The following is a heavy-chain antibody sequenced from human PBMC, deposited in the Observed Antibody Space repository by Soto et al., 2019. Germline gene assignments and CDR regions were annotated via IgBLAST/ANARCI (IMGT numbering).Heavy chain of an antibody. J-gene: IGHJ4*02. CDR3: ARDQGYCSGGSCYELDY. Sequence: QVQLVQSGAEVKKPGSSVKVSCKASGGTFSSYAISWVRQAPGQGLEWMGGIIPIFGTANYAQKFQGRVTIDAXXSXSXXDMELSSLRSEDTAVYYCARDQGYCSGGSCYELDYWGQGTLVTVSS. D-gene: IGHD2-15*01. CDR2: IIPIFGTA. CDR1: GGTFSSYA. V-gene: IGHV1-69*12.